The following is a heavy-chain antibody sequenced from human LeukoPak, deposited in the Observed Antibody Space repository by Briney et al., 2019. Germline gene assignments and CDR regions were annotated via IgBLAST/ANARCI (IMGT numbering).Heavy chain of an antibody. CDR2: IDTNTGDP. CDR1: GYTFTNYT. Sequence: ASVKVSCKASGYTFTNYTINWVRLAPGQGLEWMGWIDTNTGDPTYAQGFAGRFVFSLDTSVSTAYLQISSLKAEDTAVYYCARGVAVAGIYFDYWGQGTLVTVSS. J-gene: IGHJ4*02. D-gene: IGHD6-19*01. CDR3: ARGVAVAGIYFDY. V-gene: IGHV7-4-1*02.